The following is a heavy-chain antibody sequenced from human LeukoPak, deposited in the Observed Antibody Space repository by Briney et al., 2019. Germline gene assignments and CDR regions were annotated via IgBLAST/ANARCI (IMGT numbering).Heavy chain of an antibody. D-gene: IGHD5-18*01. V-gene: IGHV3-23*01. Sequence: LRLSCAVSGFTFSNSPMSWVRQAPGKGLEWVSAITGSGGGTYYADSVKGRFTISRDNSKNTLYLQMNSLRAEDTAVYYCARTDTAMVSYWGQGTLVTVSS. CDR3: ARTDTAMVSY. J-gene: IGHJ4*02. CDR2: ITGSGGGT. CDR1: GFTFSNSP.